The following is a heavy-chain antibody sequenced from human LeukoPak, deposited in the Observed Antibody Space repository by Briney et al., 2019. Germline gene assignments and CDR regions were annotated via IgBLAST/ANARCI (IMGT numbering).Heavy chain of an antibody. CDR2: IKSKSDGGAT. CDR1: GFIFSNAW. V-gene: IGHV3-15*01. Sequence: PGGSLRLSCAASGFIFSNAWMSWVRQAPGKGLEWVGRIKSKSDGGATDYAAPVKGRFTISRDDSKNTLYLQMNSLITEDTAVYYCTTDVRWELTPFDYWGQGTLVTVSS. J-gene: IGHJ4*02. D-gene: IGHD1-26*01. CDR3: TTDVRWELTPFDY.